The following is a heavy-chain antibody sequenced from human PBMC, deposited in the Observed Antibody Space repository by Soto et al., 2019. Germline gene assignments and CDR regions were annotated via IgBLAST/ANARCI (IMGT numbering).Heavy chain of an antibody. Sequence: SETLSLTCAVYGESFSGYYWSWIRQPPGKGLEWIGEIYHSGGTNYNPSLKSRVTISEDTSKNQFSLKLSSVTAADTAVYYCARVMGYCSSNSCYRTYYYMDVWGKGTTVTVS. V-gene: IGHV4-34*01. CDR2: IYHSGGT. CDR3: ARVMGYCSSNSCYRTYYYMDV. D-gene: IGHD2-2*01. CDR1: GESFSGYY. J-gene: IGHJ6*03.